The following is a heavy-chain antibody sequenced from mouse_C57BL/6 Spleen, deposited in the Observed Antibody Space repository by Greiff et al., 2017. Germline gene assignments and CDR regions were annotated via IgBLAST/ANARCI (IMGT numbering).Heavy chain of an antibody. V-gene: IGHV5-4*01. CDR2: ISDGGSYT. J-gene: IGHJ4*01. CDR3: ARDRRRKTMDY. CDR1: GFTFSSYA. Sequence: EVHLVESGGGLVKPGGSLKLSCAASGFTFSSYAMSWVRQTPEKRLEWVATISDGGSYTYYPDNVKGRFTISRDNAKNNLYLQMSHLKSEDTAMYYCARDRRRKTMDYWGQGTSVTVSS.